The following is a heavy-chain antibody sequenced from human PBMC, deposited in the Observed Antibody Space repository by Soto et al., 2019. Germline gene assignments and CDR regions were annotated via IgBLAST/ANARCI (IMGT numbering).Heavy chain of an antibody. D-gene: IGHD3-9*01. CDR3: ARGLDYDILTGYQRDDAFDI. CDR1: GGSISSYY. CDR2: IYYSGST. J-gene: IGHJ3*02. V-gene: IGHV4-59*01. Sequence: TLSLTCTVSGGSISSYYWSWIRQPPGKGLEWIGYIYYSGSTNYNPSLKSRVTISVDTSKNQFSLKLSSVTAADTAVYYCARGLDYDILTGYQRDDAFDIWGQGTMVTVSS.